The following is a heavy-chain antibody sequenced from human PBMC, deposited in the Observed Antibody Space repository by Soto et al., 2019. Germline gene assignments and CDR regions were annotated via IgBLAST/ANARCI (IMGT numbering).Heavy chain of an antibody. CDR2: SSATGAGT. CDR1: GFTFSSYC. Sequence: PGGSLRLACAASGFTFSSYCMTWVRQAPGEGLEWFSCSSATGAGTYYADYVKGRFTITRDNSKNTLYLQMTSLRADDTAVYYCAKDRRAGGNYGFYSDFWGQGALVTVSS. J-gene: IGHJ4*02. D-gene: IGHD1-7*01. CDR3: AKDRRAGGNYGFYSDF. V-gene: IGHV3-23*01.